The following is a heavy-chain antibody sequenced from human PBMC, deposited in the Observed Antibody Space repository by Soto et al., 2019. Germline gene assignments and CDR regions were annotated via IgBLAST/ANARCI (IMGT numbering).Heavy chain of an antibody. Sequence: ASVKVSCKASGYTFTSYDINWVRQATGQGLEWMGWMNPNSGNTGYAQKFQGRVTMTRNTSMSTAYMELSSLRSEDTAVYYCARGYTVTTGGYYYYYMDVWGKGTTVTVSS. J-gene: IGHJ6*03. D-gene: IGHD4-4*01. CDR3: ARGYTVTTGGYYYYYMDV. V-gene: IGHV1-8*01. CDR2: MNPNSGNT. CDR1: GYTFTSYD.